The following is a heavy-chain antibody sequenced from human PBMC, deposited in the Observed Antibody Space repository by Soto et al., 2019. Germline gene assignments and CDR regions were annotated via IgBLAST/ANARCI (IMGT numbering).Heavy chain of an antibody. Sequence: GASVKVSCKASGYTFTSYAMHWVRQAPGQRLEWMGWINAGNGNTKYSQKFQGRVTITRDTSASTAYMELSSLRSEDTAVYYCARVREDIVVVSDPPAARRRYYYGMDVWGQGTTVTVSS. J-gene: IGHJ6*02. CDR3: ARVREDIVVVSDPPAARRRYYYGMDV. V-gene: IGHV1-3*01. CDR1: GYTFTSYA. CDR2: INAGNGNT. D-gene: IGHD2-2*01.